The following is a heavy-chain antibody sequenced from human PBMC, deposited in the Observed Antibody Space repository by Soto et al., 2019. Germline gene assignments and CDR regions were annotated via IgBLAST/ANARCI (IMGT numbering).Heavy chain of an antibody. D-gene: IGHD4-17*01. CDR1: GFTFSSYG. CDR2: ISYDGSYK. V-gene: IGHV3-30*18. Sequence: QGQLMESGGGVVQPGRSLRLSCAASGFTFSSYGMHWVRQAPGKGLEWVAVISYDGSYKYYADSVKGRFTISRDNSENTLYLQMNSLRAEDTAVYYCAKGSKYGDDVYYYHGMDVWGQGTTVTISS. CDR3: AKGSKYGDDVYYYHGMDV. J-gene: IGHJ6*02.